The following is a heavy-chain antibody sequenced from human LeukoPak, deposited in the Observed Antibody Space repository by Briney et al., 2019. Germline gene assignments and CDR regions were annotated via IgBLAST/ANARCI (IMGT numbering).Heavy chain of an antibody. J-gene: IGHJ3*02. V-gene: IGHV4-59*01. D-gene: IGHD6-6*01. Sequence: SETLSLTCTVSGGSISSYYWSWIRQPPGKGLEWIGYVYYSGSTNYNPSLKSRVTISVDTSKNQFSLKLSSVTAADTAVYYCATLRELGAFDIWGQGTMVTVSS. CDR1: GGSISSYY. CDR3: ATLRELGAFDI. CDR2: VYYSGST.